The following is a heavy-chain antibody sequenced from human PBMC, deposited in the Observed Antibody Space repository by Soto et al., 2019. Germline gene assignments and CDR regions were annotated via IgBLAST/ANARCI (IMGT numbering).Heavy chain of an antibody. CDR3: ASSLVRGVNHDGMDV. Sequence: PSETLSLTCTVSGGSISSGDYYWNWIRQPPGKGLEWIGYIYYSGSTYYNPSLKSRVTISVDTSKNQFSLKLSSVTAADTAVYYCASSLVRGVNHDGMDVWGQGTTVTVSS. V-gene: IGHV4-30-4*01. CDR2: IYYSGST. J-gene: IGHJ6*02. D-gene: IGHD3-10*01. CDR1: GGSISSGDYY.